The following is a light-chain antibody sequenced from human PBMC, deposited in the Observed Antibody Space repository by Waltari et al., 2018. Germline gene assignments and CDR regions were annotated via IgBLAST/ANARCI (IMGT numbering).Light chain of an antibody. V-gene: IGLV3-21*02. CDR2: ENS. J-gene: IGLJ2*01. CDR3: QVWDSRSDHVV. Sequence: SYVLTQPPSVSVAPGQTARITCEGTDIGYNSVHWYHQRPGQAPVLVLHENSDRPSGIPERISGSNSVNMATLSISRVEAGDEADYYCQVWDSRSDHVVFGGGTKLTVL. CDR1: DIGYNS.